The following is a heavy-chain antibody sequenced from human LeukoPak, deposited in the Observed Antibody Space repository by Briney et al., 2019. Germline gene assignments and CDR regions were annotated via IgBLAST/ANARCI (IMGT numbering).Heavy chain of an antibody. CDR1: GYTFTSYG. Sequence: ASVKVSCKASGYTFTSYGISWVRQAPGQGLEWMGWISAYNGNTNYAQKFQGRVTMTEDTSTDTAYMELSSLRSEDTAVYYCATDYVWGSYRFRLHAFDIWGQGTMVTVSS. CDR2: ISAYNGNT. CDR3: ATDYVWGSYRFRLHAFDI. J-gene: IGHJ3*02. D-gene: IGHD3-16*02. V-gene: IGHV1-18*01.